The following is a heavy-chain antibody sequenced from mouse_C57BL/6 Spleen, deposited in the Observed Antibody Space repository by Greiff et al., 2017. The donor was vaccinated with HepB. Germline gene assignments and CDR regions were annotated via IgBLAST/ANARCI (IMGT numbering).Heavy chain of an antibody. J-gene: IGHJ4*01. CDR1: GFTFSSYG. CDR3: ARLLIYGSSNYYAMDY. V-gene: IGHV5-6*01. D-gene: IGHD1-1*01. Sequence: EVKLMESGGDLVKPGGSLKLSCAASGFTFSSYGMSWVRQTPDKRLEWVATISSGGSYTYYPDSVKGRFTISRDNAKNTLYLQMSSLKSEDTAMYYCARLLIYGSSNYYAMDYWGQETSVTVSS. CDR2: ISSGGSYT.